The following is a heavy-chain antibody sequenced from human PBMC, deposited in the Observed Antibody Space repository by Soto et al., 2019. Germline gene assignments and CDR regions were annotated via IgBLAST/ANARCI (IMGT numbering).Heavy chain of an antibody. V-gene: IGHV5-51*01. J-gene: IGHJ3*02. CDR2: IYPGDSDT. CDR3: ASSEPRRSNAFDI. Sequence: GESLKISCKGSGYTFTDYWIGWVRQLPGKGPEWMGIIYPGDSDTRYSPSFQGHVTIPXXXXTXTXYXQXXXLKAXDTAMYYCASSEPRRSNAFDIWGKRKMVSAS. CDR1: GYTFTDYW.